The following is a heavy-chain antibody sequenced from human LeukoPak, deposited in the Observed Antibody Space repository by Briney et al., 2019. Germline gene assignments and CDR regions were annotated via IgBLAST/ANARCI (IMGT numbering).Heavy chain of an antibody. Sequence: SETLSLTCAVSGGSISSSNWWSWVRQPPGKGLEWIGEIYHSGSTYYNPSLKSRVTISVDTSKNQFSLKLSSVTAADPAVYYCAREPLLWFGELFQKGGFDYWGQGTLVNVSS. J-gene: IGHJ4*02. CDR2: IYHSGST. CDR3: AREPLLWFGELFQKGGFDY. CDR1: GGSISSSNW. V-gene: IGHV4-4*02. D-gene: IGHD3-10*01.